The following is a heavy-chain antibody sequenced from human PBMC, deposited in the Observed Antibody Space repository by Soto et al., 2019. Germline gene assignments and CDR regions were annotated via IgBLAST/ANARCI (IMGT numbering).Heavy chain of an antibody. V-gene: IGHV4-59*01. D-gene: IGHD3-10*01. CDR1: GGSISSYN. CDR2: IYYSGST. CDR3: AGVRYYGSGSYYYYYMDV. J-gene: IGHJ6*03. Sequence: QVQLQESGPGLVKPSETLSLTCTVSGGSISSYNWSWIRQPPGKGLEWIGYIYYSGSTNYNPSLKSRVTIPVDTSKNQFSLKLSSVTAADTAVYYCAGVRYYGSGSYYYYYMDVWGKGTTVTVSS.